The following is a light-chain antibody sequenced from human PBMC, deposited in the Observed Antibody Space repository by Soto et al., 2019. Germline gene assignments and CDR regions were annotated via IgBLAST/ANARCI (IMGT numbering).Light chain of an antibody. Sequence: QSALTKPPSASGSPGQSVTISCTGTSSDVGAYTYVSWYQQHPGKAPKLMIYEVTKRPSGVPDRFSGSKSGNTASLTVSGLQAEDEAEYYCSSYAGSNNFPYVFGTGTKVTVL. CDR2: EVT. CDR3: SSYAGSNNFPYV. CDR1: SSDVGAYTY. V-gene: IGLV2-8*01. J-gene: IGLJ1*01.